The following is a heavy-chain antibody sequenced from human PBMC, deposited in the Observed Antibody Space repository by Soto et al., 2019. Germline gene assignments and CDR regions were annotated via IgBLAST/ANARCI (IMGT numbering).Heavy chain of an antibody. D-gene: IGHD6-13*01. CDR2: INPDNVNT. CDR3: ARSWSRGNGGLLALDY. CDR1: GYTFTSYA. J-gene: IGHJ4*02. V-gene: IGHV1-3*01. Sequence: QVQLVQSGAEVKKPGASVKVSCKASGYTFTSYALHWVRQAPGQRLEWMGWINPDNVNTKYSQRFLGRVTITRDTYARTAYMELNSLTSEDTAVYYCARSWSRGNGGLLALDYWGQGTLVTVSS.